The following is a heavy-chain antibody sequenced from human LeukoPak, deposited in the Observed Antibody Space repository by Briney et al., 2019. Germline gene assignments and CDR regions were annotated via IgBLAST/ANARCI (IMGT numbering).Heavy chain of an antibody. CDR3: AKDSFHDFWSGYGIDY. D-gene: IGHD3-3*01. Sequence: AGGSLRLSCAASGFTFSSYGMHWVRQAPGKGLEWVAVISYDGSNKYYADSVKGRFTISRDNSKNTLYLQINSLRAEDTAVYYCAKDSFHDFWSGYGIDYWGQGVLVTVSS. CDR2: ISYDGSNK. V-gene: IGHV3-30*18. CDR1: GFTFSSYG. J-gene: IGHJ4*02.